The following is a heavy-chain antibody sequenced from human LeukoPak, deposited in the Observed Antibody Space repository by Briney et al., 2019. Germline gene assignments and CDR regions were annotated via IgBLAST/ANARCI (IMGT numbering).Heavy chain of an antibody. CDR1: GFTFSRHW. CDR2: IKQDGSAK. Sequence: GGSLRLSCAASGFTFSRHWMYWVRQAPGKGLEWVANIKQDGSAKPYVDSVKGRFTISRDNAKNSLYLQMSNLRAEGTAVYFCARGGGLDVWGQGATVTVSS. D-gene: IGHD3-16*01. CDR3: ARGGGLDV. V-gene: IGHV3-7*03. J-gene: IGHJ6*02.